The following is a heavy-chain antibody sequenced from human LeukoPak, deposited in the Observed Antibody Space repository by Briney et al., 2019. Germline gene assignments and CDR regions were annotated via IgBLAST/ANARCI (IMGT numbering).Heavy chain of an antibody. J-gene: IGHJ6*03. Sequence: GGSLRLSCAVSGFTFSNFWMSWVRQTPGKGLEWVANINNDGKEKYYVDSVKGRFTISRDNAKNSLYLQMSSLRDEDTAVYYCARDPYSGGYGAYYYYYMDVWGKGTTVTVSS. CDR1: GFTFSNFW. V-gene: IGHV3-7*01. D-gene: IGHD6-19*01. CDR3: ARDPYSGGYGAYYYYYMDV. CDR2: INNDGKEK.